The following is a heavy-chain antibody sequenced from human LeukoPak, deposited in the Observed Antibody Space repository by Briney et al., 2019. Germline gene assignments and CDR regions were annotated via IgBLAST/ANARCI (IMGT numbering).Heavy chain of an antibody. D-gene: IGHD5-18*01. CDR3: ATVPGRGYSYGQGYSDP. CDR1: GYTFTDYY. V-gene: IGHV1-2*06. CDR2: INPNGGAT. Sequence: ASVKVSCKASGYTFTDYYIHWMRQAPGQGLEWMGRINPNGGATLYAQKFQGRVTMTRDTSISTAYMELTRLTSDDTALYYCATVPGRGYSYGQGYSDPWGQGTLVTVSS. J-gene: IGHJ5*02.